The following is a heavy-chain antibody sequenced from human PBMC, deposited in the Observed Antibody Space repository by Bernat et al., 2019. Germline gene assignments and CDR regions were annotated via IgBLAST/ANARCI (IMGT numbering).Heavy chain of an antibody. Sequence: QVQLVESGGGVVQPGRSLRLSCVASGFNFSSYAVHWVRQAPGKGLEWVAVISDDGSNKYYADSVKGRFTISRDNSKNTLYLQMNSLRSEDTAVYYCARDLLDLGRCGGGSCYGAFDMWGQGTTVSVSS. CDR3: ARDLLDLGRCGGGSCYGAFDM. CDR1: GFNFSSYA. D-gene: IGHD2-15*01. V-gene: IGHV3-30-3*01. J-gene: IGHJ3*02. CDR2: ISDDGSNK.